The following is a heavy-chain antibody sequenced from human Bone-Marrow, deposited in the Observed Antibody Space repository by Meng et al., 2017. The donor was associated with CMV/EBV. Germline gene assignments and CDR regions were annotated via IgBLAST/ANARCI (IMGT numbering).Heavy chain of an antibody. CDR1: GFTFDDYA. CDR2: ISWNSGSI. V-gene: IGHV3-9*01. Sequence: SLKISCAASGFTFDDYAMHWVRQAPGKGLEWVSGISWNSGSIGYADSVKGRFTISRDNSKNTLYLQMNSLRAEDTAVYYCAKDDLHDCSTSCYNQDYWGQGKLVNVAS. D-gene: IGHD2-2*02. CDR3: AKDDLHDCSTSCYNQDY. J-gene: IGHJ4*02.